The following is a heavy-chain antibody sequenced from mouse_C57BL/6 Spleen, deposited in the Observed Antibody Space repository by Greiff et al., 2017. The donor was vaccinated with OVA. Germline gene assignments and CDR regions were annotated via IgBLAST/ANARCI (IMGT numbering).Heavy chain of an antibody. D-gene: IGHD2-2*01. J-gene: IGHJ4*01. CDR1: GYSITSGHF. CDR2: ISYDNSN. CDR3: AGGYGWYYAMDY. V-gene: IGHV3-6*01. Sequence: EVKLLESGPGLVKPSQSLSLTCSVSGYSITSGHFWNWIRQFPGNILEWMGFISYDNSNNYNPSLKNRISITRDTAKNHFFLKLKSVTTEDTATYYCAGGYGWYYAMDYWGQGTSVTVSS.